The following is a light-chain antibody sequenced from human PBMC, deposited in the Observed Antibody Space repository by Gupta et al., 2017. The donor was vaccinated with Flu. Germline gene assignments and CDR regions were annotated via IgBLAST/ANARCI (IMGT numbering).Light chain of an antibody. J-gene: IGKJ1*01. CDR3: LQHNSYPLT. Sequence: DIQMTQSPSSLSASVGDRVTITCRASQDIGKDLSWYQQKTGKAPKRLIYLASNLQNGVPSRFSGSGSGTEFTLTISSLRPEDFATYYCLQHNSYPLTFGQGPMVDIK. CDR1: QDIGKD. CDR2: LAS. V-gene: IGKV1-17*01.